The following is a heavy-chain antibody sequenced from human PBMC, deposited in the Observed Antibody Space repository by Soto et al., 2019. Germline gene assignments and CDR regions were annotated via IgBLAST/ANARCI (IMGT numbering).Heavy chain of an antibody. CDR1: DASITSASYF. V-gene: IGHV4-39*01. CDR2: IYYSGST. D-gene: IGHD5-12*01. CDR3: ARRPKRSGYSGPDY. Sequence: SETLSLTCTVSDASITSASYFWDWIRQPPGKGLEWIGSIYYSGSTYTNPSLKSRVTISVDTSKNQFSLRLSSVTAADTAVYYCARRPKRSGYSGPDYWGQGTLFTVSS. J-gene: IGHJ4*02.